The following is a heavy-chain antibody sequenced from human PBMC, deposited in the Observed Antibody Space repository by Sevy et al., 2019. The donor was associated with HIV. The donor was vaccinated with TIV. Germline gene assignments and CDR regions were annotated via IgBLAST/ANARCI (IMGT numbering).Heavy chain of an antibody. CDR3: ARQGDYGGNPSYYFDY. D-gene: IGHD4-17*01. CDR2: SYPGDSDT. V-gene: IGHV5-51*01. J-gene: IGHJ4*02. CDR1: GYSFTSYW. Sequence: GESLKISCKGSGYSFTSYWIGWVRQMPGKGLEWMGISYPGDSDTRYSPSFQGQVTISADKSISTAYLQWSSLKASDTAMYYAARQGDYGGNPSYYFDYWGLGTLVTVSS.